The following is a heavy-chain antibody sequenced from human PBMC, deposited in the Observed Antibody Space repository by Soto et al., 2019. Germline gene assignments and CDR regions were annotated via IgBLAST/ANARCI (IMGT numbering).Heavy chain of an antibody. V-gene: IGHV4-28*05. CDR3: ARVYSSSWSDAFDI. D-gene: IGHD6-13*01. J-gene: IGHJ3*02. Sequence: QVQLRESGPGLVKPSDTLSLICDVSGYSISSSNWWGWIRQPPGKGLEWIGYIYYSGSIYYNLSLKSRVTMSIDTSKNQFSLKLSSVTAVDTAVYYCARVYSSSWSDAFDIWGQGTMVTVSS. CDR1: GYSISSSNW. CDR2: IYYSGSI.